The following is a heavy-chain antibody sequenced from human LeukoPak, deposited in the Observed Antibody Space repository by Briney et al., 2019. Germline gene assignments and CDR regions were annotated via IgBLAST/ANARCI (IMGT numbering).Heavy chain of an antibody. CDR3: ARPKVGATTFDAFDI. Sequence: SGTLSLTCAVSGGSISSSNWWSWVLQPPGKGLEWIVEIYHSGSTNYNPSLKSRVTISVDKSKNQFSLKLSSVTAADTAVYYCARPKVGATTFDAFDIWGQGTMVTVSS. J-gene: IGHJ3*02. CDR1: GGSISSSNW. D-gene: IGHD1-26*01. V-gene: IGHV4-4*02. CDR2: IYHSGST.